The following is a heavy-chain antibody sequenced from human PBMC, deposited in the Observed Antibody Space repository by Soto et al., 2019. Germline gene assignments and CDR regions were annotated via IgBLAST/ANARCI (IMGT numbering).Heavy chain of an antibody. V-gene: IGHV4-4*07. Sequence: QVQLQESGPGLVKPSETLSLTCTVSGGSISSYYWSWIRQPAGKGLEWIGRIYTSGSTNYNPSLKSRVTMSVDTSKNQFTLKLSSVTAADTAVYYCARGGLRGLGPYYYGMDVWGQGTTVTVSS. J-gene: IGHJ6*02. CDR3: ARGGLRGLGPYYYGMDV. D-gene: IGHD3-16*01. CDR2: IYTSGST. CDR1: GGSISSYY.